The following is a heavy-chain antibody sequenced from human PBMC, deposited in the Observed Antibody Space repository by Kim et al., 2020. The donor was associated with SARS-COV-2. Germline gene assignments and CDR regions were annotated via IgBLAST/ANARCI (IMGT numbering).Heavy chain of an antibody. CDR3: AHRRRVGTRAKDPFDWFDP. CDR2: IYWDDDK. J-gene: IGHJ5*02. V-gene: IGHV2-5*02. Sequence: SGPTLVKPTQTLTLTCTFSGFSLSTSGVGVGWIRQPPGKALEWLALIYWDDDKRYSPSLKSRLTITKDTSKNQVVLTMTNMDPVDTATYYCAHRRRVGTRAKDPFDWFDPWGQGTLVTVSS. D-gene: IGHD1-1*01. CDR1: GFSLSTSGVG.